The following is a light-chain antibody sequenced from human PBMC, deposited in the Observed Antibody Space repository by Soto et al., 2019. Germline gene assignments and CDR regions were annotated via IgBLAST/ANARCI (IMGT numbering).Light chain of an antibody. Sequence: DIQMTQSPSSLSASVGDRVTITCRASQSISNYLNWYQQKPGKAPKLLIYAASSLQSGVPSRFNGSGSGTDLTLTISSLQPEDFATYSCHQIYTTVFTFGPGTNGDI. CDR2: AAS. J-gene: IGKJ3*01. CDR3: HQIYTTVFT. CDR1: QSISNY. V-gene: IGKV1-39*01.